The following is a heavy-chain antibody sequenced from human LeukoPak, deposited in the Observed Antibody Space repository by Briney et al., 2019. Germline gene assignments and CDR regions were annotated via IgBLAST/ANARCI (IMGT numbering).Heavy chain of an antibody. V-gene: IGHV4-30-2*01. Sequence: SETLSLTCAVSGGSISSGGYSWSWIRQPPGKGLEWIGYTYHSGSTYYNPSLKSRVTISVDRSKNQFSLKLSSVTAADTAVYYCARATVTETTRFDYWGQGTLVTVSS. J-gene: IGHJ4*02. CDR1: GGSISSGGYS. D-gene: IGHD4-17*01. CDR3: ARATVTETTRFDY. CDR2: TYHSGST.